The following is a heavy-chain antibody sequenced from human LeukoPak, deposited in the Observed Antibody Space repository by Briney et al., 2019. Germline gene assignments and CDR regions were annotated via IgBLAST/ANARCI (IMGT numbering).Heavy chain of an antibody. CDR1: GGXISSRSYY. Sequence: SETLSLTCTVSGGXISSRSYYWGWIRQPPGMGLEWIGSFYYTGSTFYNPSLKSRVTISVDTSKNQFSLKLSSVTAADTAVYYCARRTKTGTTDCWGQGTLVTVSS. J-gene: IGHJ4*02. D-gene: IGHD1-1*01. CDR3: ARRTKTGTTDC. V-gene: IGHV4-39*01. CDR2: FYYTGST.